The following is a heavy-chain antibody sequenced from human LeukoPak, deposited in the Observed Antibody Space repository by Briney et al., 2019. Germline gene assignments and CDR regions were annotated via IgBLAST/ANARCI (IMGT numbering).Heavy chain of an antibody. CDR1: GFTFSNYA. J-gene: IGHJ4*02. D-gene: IGHD5-24*01. Sequence: GGSLGLSCAASGFTFSNYAMHWVRQAPGKGLEWVAFISYDGSNKYYADSVKGRFTISRDNSKNTLYLQMNSLRAEDTAVYYCARAQSNQMATKIWGQGILVTVSS. CDR2: ISYDGSNK. V-gene: IGHV3-30*04. CDR3: ARAQSNQMATKI.